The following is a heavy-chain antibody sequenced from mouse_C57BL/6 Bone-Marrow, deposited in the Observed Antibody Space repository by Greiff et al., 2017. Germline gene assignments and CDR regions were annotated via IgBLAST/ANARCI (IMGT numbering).Heavy chain of an antibody. D-gene: IGHD1-1*01. Sequence: EVKVVESGPVLVKPGASVKMSCKASGYTFTDYSMNWVKQSHGKSLEWIGVINPYNGGTSYNQKFKGKATLTVDKSSSTAYMELNSLTYEDSAVYYCERWPTVVPSDYWGQGTTLTVSS. J-gene: IGHJ2*01. CDR1: GYTFTDYS. V-gene: IGHV1-19*01. CDR3: ERWPTVVPSDY. CDR2: INPYNGGT.